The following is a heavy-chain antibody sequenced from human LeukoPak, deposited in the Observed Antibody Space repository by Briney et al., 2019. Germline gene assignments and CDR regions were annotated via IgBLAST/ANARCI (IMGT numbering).Heavy chain of an antibody. D-gene: IGHD2-21*01. CDR2: IYYSGST. V-gene: IGHV4-59*08. CDR3: ESGPICGGECINDAFDI. Sequence: SETLSLTCTVSGGSISNYYWSWIRQPPGKGLEWIGYIYYSGSTNYNPSLKGRVTMSIDTSKKQFSLKLSSVIAADTDVYYCESGPICGGECINDAFDIWGQGTMVTVSS. CDR1: GGSISNYY. J-gene: IGHJ3*02.